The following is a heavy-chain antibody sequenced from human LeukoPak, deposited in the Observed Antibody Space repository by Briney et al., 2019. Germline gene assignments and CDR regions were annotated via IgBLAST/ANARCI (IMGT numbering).Heavy chain of an antibody. D-gene: IGHD5-12*01. Sequence: SETLSLTCAVSGGSMSSYYWTWIRQPPGRGLEWIGYIYYTGSTYYNPSLKSRVTISVDTSKNQFSLKLSSVTAADTAVYYCARVPRRDGYNYPDYWGQGTLVTVSS. CDR2: IYYTGST. CDR1: GGSMSSYY. J-gene: IGHJ4*02. CDR3: ARVPRRDGYNYPDY. V-gene: IGHV4-59*08.